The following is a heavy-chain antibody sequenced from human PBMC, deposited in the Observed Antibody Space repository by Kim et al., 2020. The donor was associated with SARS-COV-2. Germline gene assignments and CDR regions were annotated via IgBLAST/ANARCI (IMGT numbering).Heavy chain of an antibody. V-gene: IGHV3-23*01. Sequence: DGPNSATPVKSRFTIPRDNAKNTLYLQMNRLRAEDTAVYYCAKSWLFYDYGGQGTLVTVSS. CDR2: DGP. J-gene: IGHJ4*02. CDR3: AKSWLFYDY. D-gene: IGHD3-22*01.